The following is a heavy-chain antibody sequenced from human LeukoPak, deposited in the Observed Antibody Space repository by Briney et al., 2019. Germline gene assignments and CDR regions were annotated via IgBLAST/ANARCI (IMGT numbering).Heavy chain of an antibody. Sequence: GGSLRLSCAASGFTFTSYSMNWVRQAPGKGLEWVSAISGSGGGTYYADSVKGRFTISRDNSKNTLYLQMNSLRAEDTAVYYCAKAGDTYYYDSSGSPYYYGMDVWGQGTTVTVSS. CDR2: ISGSGGGT. J-gene: IGHJ6*02. CDR1: GFTFTSYS. D-gene: IGHD3-22*01. V-gene: IGHV3-23*01. CDR3: AKAGDTYYYDSSGSPYYYGMDV.